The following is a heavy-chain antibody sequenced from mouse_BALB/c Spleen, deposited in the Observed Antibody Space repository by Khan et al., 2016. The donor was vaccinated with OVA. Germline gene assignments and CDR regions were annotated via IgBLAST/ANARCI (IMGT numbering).Heavy chain of an antibody. D-gene: IGHD2-10*02. Sequence: MQLEESGTVLTRPGASVKMSCKASGYSFTSYWMHWVKQRPGQGLEWIGAIYPGNSDTSYNQKFKGKAKLTAVTSASTAYMELSSLTNEDSAVYDCTYCNYVGWFAYWGQGTLVTVSA. CDR1: GYSFTSYW. CDR3: TYCNYVGWFAY. V-gene: IGHV1-5*01. CDR2: IYPGNSDT. J-gene: IGHJ3*01.